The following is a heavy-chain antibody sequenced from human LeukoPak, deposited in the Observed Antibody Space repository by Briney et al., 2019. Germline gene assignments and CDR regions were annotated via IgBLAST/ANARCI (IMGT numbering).Heavy chain of an antibody. Sequence: GGSLRLSCAASGFTFSGYSGYTMNWVRQAPGKGLEWVSSISTSSTYIYYADSVKGRLTISRDNAKTSLYLQMNSLRAEDTAVYYCARATDYFDYWGQGTLVTVSS. V-gene: IGHV3-21*04. J-gene: IGHJ4*02. CDR2: ISTSSTYI. CDR3: ARATDYFDY. CDR1: GFTFSGYSGYT.